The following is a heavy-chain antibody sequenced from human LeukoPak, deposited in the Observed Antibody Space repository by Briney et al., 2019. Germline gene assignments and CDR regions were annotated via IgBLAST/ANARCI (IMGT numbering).Heavy chain of an antibody. Sequence: PGGSLRLSCAASGFSISSYWMNWVRQAPGEGLEWVANIKQDGSEKYYVDSVKGRFTISRDNVKNSLYLQMNSLRAEDTAVYYCAAHPGYSYGKPYYGMDVWGQGTTVTVSS. J-gene: IGHJ6*02. CDR3: AAHPGYSYGKPYYGMDV. V-gene: IGHV3-7*03. D-gene: IGHD5-18*01. CDR2: IKQDGSEK. CDR1: GFSISSYW.